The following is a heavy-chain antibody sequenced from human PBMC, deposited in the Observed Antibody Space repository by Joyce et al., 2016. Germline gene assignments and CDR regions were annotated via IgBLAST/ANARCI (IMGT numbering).Heavy chain of an antibody. J-gene: IGHJ4*02. CDR1: GFTFSNYG. CDR2: IWYDGTNK. V-gene: IGHV3-30*18. CDR3: AKDGEGGIAVTRRKYLDY. Sequence: QVQLVESGGGVVQPGRSLRLSCAASGFTFSNYGMHWVRQGPGKGLEWMAIIWYDGTNKYYGDSVKGRFTISRDNSKNTVYLQMDSLRTEDTAVYYCAKDGEGGIAVTRRKYLDYWGQGTLVTVSS. D-gene: IGHD6-19*01.